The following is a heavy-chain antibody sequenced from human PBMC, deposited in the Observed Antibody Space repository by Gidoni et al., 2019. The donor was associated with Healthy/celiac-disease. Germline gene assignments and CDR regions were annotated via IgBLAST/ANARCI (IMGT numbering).Heavy chain of an antibody. Sequence: QVQLVESGGGVVQPGRSLRLSCAASGFTFSSYAMHWVRQAPGKGLEWLAVISYDGSNKYYADSVKGRFTISRDNSKNTLYLQMNSLRAEDTAVYYCARDGPVGYSSSWLMYYFDYWGQGTLVTVSS. J-gene: IGHJ4*02. V-gene: IGHV3-30*01. CDR1: GFTFSSYA. CDR3: ARDGPVGYSSSWLMYYFDY. D-gene: IGHD6-13*01. CDR2: ISYDGSNK.